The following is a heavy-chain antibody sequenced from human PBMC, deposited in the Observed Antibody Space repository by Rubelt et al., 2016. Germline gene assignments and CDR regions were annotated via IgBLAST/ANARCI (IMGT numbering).Heavy chain of an antibody. CDR1: GFTFDDYA. V-gene: IGHV3-9*01. J-gene: IGHJ2*01. D-gene: IGHD6-13*01. CDR3: VRDGGMADSHDWNFDL. CDR2: ISWNSGSI. Sequence: EVQLVESGGGLVKPGGSLRLSCAASGFTFDDYAMHWVRQAPGKGLEWVSGISWNSGSIGYADSVKGRFTISRDNAKNALVLQMNSLRAEDTAVFYCVRDGGMADSHDWNFDLWGRGTLVTVSS.